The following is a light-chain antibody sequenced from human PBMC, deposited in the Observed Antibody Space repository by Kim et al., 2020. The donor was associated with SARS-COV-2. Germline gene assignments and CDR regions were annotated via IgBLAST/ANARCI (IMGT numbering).Light chain of an antibody. V-gene: IGLV3-1*01. Sequence: SYELTQPPSVSVFTGQTASISCSGNKLGEKYVCWYQQRPGQSPVWVVYEDIKRPSGIPERFSGSNSGNKATLTIRGTQAIDEADYYCQVWDITTAVFGGGTQLTVL. CDR3: QVWDITTAV. CDR1: KLGEKY. J-gene: IGLJ2*01. CDR2: EDI.